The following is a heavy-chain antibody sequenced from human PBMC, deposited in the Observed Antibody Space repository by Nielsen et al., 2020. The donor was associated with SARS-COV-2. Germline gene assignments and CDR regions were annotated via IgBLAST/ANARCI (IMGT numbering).Heavy chain of an antibody. D-gene: IGHD2-15*01. V-gene: IGHV3-30*18. CDR2: ISYDGSNK. J-gene: IGHJ4*02. CDR3: AKDWTAIVVVPSGGLDY. Sequence: GGSLRLSCAASGFTFSTYGMHWVRQAPGKGLEWVAAISYDGSNKYYVDSVKGRFTISRDNSKNTLYLQMSSLREEDTAVYYCAKDWTAIVVVPSGGLDYWDQGTLVTVSS. CDR1: GFTFSTYG.